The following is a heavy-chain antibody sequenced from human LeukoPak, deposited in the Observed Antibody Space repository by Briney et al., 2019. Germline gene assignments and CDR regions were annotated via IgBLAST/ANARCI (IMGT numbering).Heavy chain of an antibody. CDR3: ARDLGYSGSYGAFDI. CDR1: GGSISNYY. D-gene: IGHD1-26*01. J-gene: IGHJ3*02. V-gene: IGHV4-59*01. Sequence: SETLSLTCTVFGGSISNYYWSWIRQPPGKGLEWIGYIHYSGSTNYNPSLKSRVTISVDTSKNQFSLKLSSVTAADTAVYYCARDLGYSGSYGAFDIWGQGTMVTDSS. CDR2: IHYSGST.